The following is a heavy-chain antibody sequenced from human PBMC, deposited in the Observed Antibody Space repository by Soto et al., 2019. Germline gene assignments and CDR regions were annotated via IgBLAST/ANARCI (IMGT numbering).Heavy chain of an antibody. CDR1: GGSISSSSYY. J-gene: IGHJ4*02. CDR2: IYYSGST. D-gene: IGHD1-26*01. Sequence: PSETLSLTCTVSGGSISSSSYYWGWIRQPPGKGLEWIGSIYYSGSTYYNPSLKSRVTISVDTSKNQFSLKLSSVTAADTAVYYCARLGGARVMAGATGFGYYFDYWGQGTLVTVSS. CDR3: ARLGGARVMAGATGFGYYFDY. V-gene: IGHV4-39*01.